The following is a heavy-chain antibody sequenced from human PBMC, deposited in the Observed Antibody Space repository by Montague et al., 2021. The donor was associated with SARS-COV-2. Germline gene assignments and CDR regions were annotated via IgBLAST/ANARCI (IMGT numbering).Heavy chain of an antibody. Sequence: CAISGDSVSSKSVAWNWIRQSPSRGLEWLGRTYYRSKWDSDYAEXXKRRLVITPDTSKNQVSLQLNSVIPEDTAVYFCASSGITLTGLDAFDIWGQGTTVTVSS. J-gene: IGHJ3*02. V-gene: IGHV6-1*01. D-gene: IGHD3-9*01. CDR2: TYYRSKWDS. CDR3: ASSGITLTGLDAFDI. CDR1: GDSVSSKSVA.